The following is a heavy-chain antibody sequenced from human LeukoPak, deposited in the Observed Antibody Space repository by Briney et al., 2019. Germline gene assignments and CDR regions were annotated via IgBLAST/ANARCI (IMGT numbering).Heavy chain of an antibody. J-gene: IGHJ4*02. V-gene: IGHV3-20*04. CDR1: GFTFDDYG. D-gene: IGHD3-22*01. Sequence: PGGSLRLSCAASGFTFDDYGMSWVRQAPGKGLEWVSGINWNGGSTAYADSVKGRFTISRDNAKNSLYLQMNSLRAEDTALYYSASGLYYFDSSGYPYYPYWGQGTLVTVSS. CDR3: ASGLYYFDSSGYPYYPY. CDR2: INWNGGST.